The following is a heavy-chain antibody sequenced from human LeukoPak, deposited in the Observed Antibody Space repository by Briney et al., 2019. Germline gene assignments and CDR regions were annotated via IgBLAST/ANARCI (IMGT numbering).Heavy chain of an antibody. V-gene: IGHV3-30*18. CDR1: GFTFSTYA. Sequence: GRSLRLSCAASGFTFSTYAMHWVRQAPGKGLEWVAVISYDGSNEYYADSAKGRFTISRDNSKNTLYLQMNSLRAEDTAVYYCAQDSYNQKIYYYYYGLDVWGQGTTVTVSS. CDR3: AQDSYNQKIYYYYYGLDV. CDR2: ISYDGSNE. J-gene: IGHJ6*02. D-gene: IGHD5-24*01.